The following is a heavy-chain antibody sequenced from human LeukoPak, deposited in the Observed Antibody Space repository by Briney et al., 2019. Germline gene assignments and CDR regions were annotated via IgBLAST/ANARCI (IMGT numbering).Heavy chain of an antibody. CDR3: ARGSPRYSYGSRYFDY. CDR2: IYYSGRT. Sequence: PSETLSLTCTVSGDSISKSNYYWGWIRQPPGKDLECIGTIYYSGRTYYNPSLTSRVTLSVDTSKNQFSLKLSSVTAADTAVYYCARGSPRYSYGSRYFDYWGQGTLVTVSS. J-gene: IGHJ4*02. D-gene: IGHD5-18*01. CDR1: GDSISKSNYY. V-gene: IGHV4-39*07.